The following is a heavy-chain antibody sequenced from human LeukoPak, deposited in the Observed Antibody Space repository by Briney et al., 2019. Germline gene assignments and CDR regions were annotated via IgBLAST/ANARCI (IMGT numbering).Heavy chain of an antibody. V-gene: IGHV3-23*01. CDR1: GFTFSSYS. J-gene: IGHJ4*02. Sequence: PGGSLRLSCAASGFTFSSYSMNWVRQAPGKGLEWVSAMSGNGGSIGYADSVKGRFTISRDNSKNTLYLQMNSLRAEDTAVYYCAKDYDFWSGYYPDWGQGTLVTVSS. D-gene: IGHD3-3*01. CDR2: MSGNGGSI. CDR3: AKDYDFWSGYYPD.